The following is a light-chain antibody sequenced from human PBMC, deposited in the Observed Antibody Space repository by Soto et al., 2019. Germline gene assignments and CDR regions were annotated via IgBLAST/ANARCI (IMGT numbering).Light chain of an antibody. CDR1: QSVSGSY. Sequence: EILLTQSPGTLSLSPGERATLSCRASQSVSGSYLAWYQQQPGQAPRLLIYGASSRATGIPDRFIVSGSGTDFTLTISSLEPEDFEMSYCQHYGNSPKTFGQGTTVEVQ. CDR2: GAS. CDR3: QHYGNSPKT. V-gene: IGKV3-20*01. J-gene: IGKJ1*01.